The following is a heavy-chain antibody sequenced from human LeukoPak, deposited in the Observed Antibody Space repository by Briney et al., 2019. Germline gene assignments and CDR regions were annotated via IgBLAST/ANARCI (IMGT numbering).Heavy chain of an antibody. Sequence: ASVKVSCKTSGYIFTSYGISWVRQAPGLGLEWMGWSSTYNGNTNNAQKFQGRVTMTTDTSTSTAYMELRSLTSEDTAVYYCARDRTGGAYSHGHDYWGQGTLVTVSS. CDR1: GYIFTSYG. CDR3: ARDRTGGAYSHGHDY. CDR2: SSTYNGNT. D-gene: IGHD5-18*01. V-gene: IGHV1-18*01. J-gene: IGHJ4*02.